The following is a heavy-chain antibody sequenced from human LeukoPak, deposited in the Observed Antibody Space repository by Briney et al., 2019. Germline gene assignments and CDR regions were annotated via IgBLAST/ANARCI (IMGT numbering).Heavy chain of an antibody. Sequence: GGSLRLSCAASGFTFSTYSMSWVRQAPGKGLEWVSLINSGGRTYYADSVKGRFTISGDNSKNMLFLQMNSLRADDTAVYFCAKEPPQCGADCFSLLDYWGQGTLVTVSS. V-gene: IGHV3-23*01. D-gene: IGHD2-21*02. CDR2: INSGGRT. CDR3: AKEPPQCGADCFSLLDY. CDR1: GFTFSTYS. J-gene: IGHJ4*02.